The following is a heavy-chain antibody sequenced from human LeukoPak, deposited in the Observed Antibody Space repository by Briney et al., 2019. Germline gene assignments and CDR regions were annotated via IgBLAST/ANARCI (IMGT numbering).Heavy chain of an antibody. D-gene: IGHD3-3*01. Sequence: GGSLRLYCAASGFTFSSYSMNWVRQAPGKGLEWVSSISSSSSYIYYADSVKGRFTISRDNSKNTLYLQMNSLRAEDTAVYYCAKRGVVDLFDYWGQGTLVTVSS. CDR3: AKRGVVDLFDY. CDR1: GFTFSSYS. J-gene: IGHJ4*02. CDR2: ISSSSSYI. V-gene: IGHV3-21*04.